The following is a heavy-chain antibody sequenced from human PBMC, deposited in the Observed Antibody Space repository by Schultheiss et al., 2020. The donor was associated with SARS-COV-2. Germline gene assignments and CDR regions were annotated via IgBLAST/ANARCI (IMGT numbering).Heavy chain of an antibody. D-gene: IGHD6-13*01. Sequence: SETLSLTCTVSGGSISSSSYYWGWIRQPPGKGLEWIGSIYYSGSTYYNPSLKSRVTISVDTSKNQFSLKLSSVTAADTAVYYCARHGSGSSWNKSYYYYYMDVWGKGTTVTVSS. CDR1: GGSISSSSYY. CDR3: ARHGSGSSWNKSYYYYYMDV. V-gene: IGHV4-39*01. CDR2: IYYSGST. J-gene: IGHJ6*03.